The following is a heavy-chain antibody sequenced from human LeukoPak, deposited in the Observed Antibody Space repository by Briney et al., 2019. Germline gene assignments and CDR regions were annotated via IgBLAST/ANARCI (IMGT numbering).Heavy chain of an antibody. CDR1: GGSLSSYY. D-gene: IGHD3-10*01. J-gene: IGHJ4*02. CDR2: IYYSGTT. V-gene: IGHV4-59*01. Sequence: SETLSLTCTVSGGSLSSYYWNWIRHPPGKGLEWIGYIYYSGTTTYNPSLKSRVTILVDTSKNQFSLKLSSVTAADTAVYYCAAGFYYFDYWGQGTLVTVSS. CDR3: AAGFYYFDY.